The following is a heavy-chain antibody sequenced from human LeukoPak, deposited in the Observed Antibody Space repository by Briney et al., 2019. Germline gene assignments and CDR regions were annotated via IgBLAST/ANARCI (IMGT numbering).Heavy chain of an antibody. D-gene: IGHD3-9*01. CDR2: MSGRCGST. CDR3: AKRANVLRYLDWLPVDY. J-gene: IGHJ4*02. V-gene: IGHV3-23*01. Sequence: GVSLRLLCAASGFTFRSYAMSCVRQSPGRGREWVSSMSGRCGSTYYADSVRGRFTISRDNSKNTLYLQMNSLRAEDTAVYYCAKRANVLRYLDWLPVDYWGQGTLVTVSS. CDR1: GFTFRSYA.